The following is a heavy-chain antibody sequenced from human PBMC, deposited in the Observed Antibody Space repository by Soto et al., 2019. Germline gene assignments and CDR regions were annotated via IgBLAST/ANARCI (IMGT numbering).Heavy chain of an antibody. V-gene: IGHV4-61*01. J-gene: IGHJ4*02. Sequence: SETLSLTCTVSGGSVSSGSYYWSWIRQPPGKGLEWIGYIYYSGSTNYNPSLKSRVTISVDTSKNQFSLKLSSVTAADTAVYYCARVGPYDSSGIPDYWGQGTLVTVSS. CDR2: IYYSGST. CDR3: ARVGPYDSSGIPDY. CDR1: GGSVSSGSYY. D-gene: IGHD3-22*01.